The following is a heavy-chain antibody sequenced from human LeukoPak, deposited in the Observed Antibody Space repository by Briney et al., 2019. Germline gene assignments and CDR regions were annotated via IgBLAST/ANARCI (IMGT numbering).Heavy chain of an antibody. Sequence: GGSLRLSCAASGFTFSSSAMNWVRQAPGKGLEWVSVISGSGGSTNYADSVKGRFTISRDNSKNTLYLQMNSLRAEDTAVYYCAKDLANWYFDLWGRGTLVTVSS. CDR1: GFTFSSSA. CDR2: ISGSGGST. V-gene: IGHV3-23*01. CDR3: AKDLANWYFDL. J-gene: IGHJ2*01.